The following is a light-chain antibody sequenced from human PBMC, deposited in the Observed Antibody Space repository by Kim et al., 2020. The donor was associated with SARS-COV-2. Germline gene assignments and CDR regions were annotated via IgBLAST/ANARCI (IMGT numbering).Light chain of an antibody. CDR3: QVWDSSSDVI. V-gene: IGLV3-21*04. CDR1: NIGSKS. Sequence: SYELTQPPSVSVAPGETATIPCGKDNIGSKSVHWYQQKPGQAPMLVISYDNDRPSGTPERFSGSNSGNTATLTIGRVEAGDEADYYCQVWDSSSDVIFGGGTQLTVL. CDR2: YDN. J-gene: IGLJ2*01.